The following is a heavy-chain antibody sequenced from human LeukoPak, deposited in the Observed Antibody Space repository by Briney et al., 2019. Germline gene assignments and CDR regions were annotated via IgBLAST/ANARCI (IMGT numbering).Heavy chain of an antibody. CDR2: IYSGGST. J-gene: IGHJ4*02. CDR1: GFTFSSNY. D-gene: IGHD2/OR15-2a*01. CDR3: ARDRNFSYFDY. V-gene: IGHV3-66*01. Sequence: GGSLRLSCAASGFTFSSNYMSWVRQAPGKGLEWVSVIYSGGSTYYADSVKGRFTISRDNSKNTLYLQMNSLRAEDTAVYYCARDRNFSYFDYWGQGTLVTVSS.